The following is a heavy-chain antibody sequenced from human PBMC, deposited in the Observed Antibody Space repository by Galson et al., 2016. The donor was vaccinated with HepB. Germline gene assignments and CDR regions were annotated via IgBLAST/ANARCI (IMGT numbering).Heavy chain of an antibody. Sequence: SLRLSCAASGFTVSSYYMSWVRQAPGKGLEWVSVFYSGGSTYYADSVKGRFTISRDNSKNTLYLHMNSLRAEDTAVYYCARDRGAVTVDAFDIWGQGTMVTVSS. J-gene: IGHJ3*02. V-gene: IGHV3-53*01. D-gene: IGHD2-21*02. CDR1: GFTVSSYY. CDR3: ARDRGAVTVDAFDI. CDR2: FYSGGST.